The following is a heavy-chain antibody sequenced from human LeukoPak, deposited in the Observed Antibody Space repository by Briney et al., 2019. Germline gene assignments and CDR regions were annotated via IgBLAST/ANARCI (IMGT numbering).Heavy chain of an antibody. CDR2: IYTSGST. Sequence: ASETLSLTCTVSGGSISSYYWSWIRQPAGKGLEWIGRIYTSGSTNYNPSLKSRVTMSVDTSKNQFSLKLSSVTAADTAVYYCARGGYDILTGYNDYWGQGTLVTVSS. V-gene: IGHV4-4*07. J-gene: IGHJ4*02. CDR1: GGSISSYY. CDR3: ARGGYDILTGYNDY. D-gene: IGHD3-9*01.